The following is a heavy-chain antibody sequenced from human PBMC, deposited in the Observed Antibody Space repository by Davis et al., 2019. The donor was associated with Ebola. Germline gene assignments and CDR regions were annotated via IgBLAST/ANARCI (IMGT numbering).Heavy chain of an antibody. CDR2: ITSSGIYI. J-gene: IGHJ4*02. CDR3: ARAPKYTGYDFPYYFDY. V-gene: IGHV3-21*01. CDR1: GFTFSSYT. D-gene: IGHD5-12*01. Sequence: GESLKISCAASGFTFSSYTMNWVRQAPGKGLEWVSSITSSGIYIYYSDSVKGRFTISRDNAKNSVYLQMNSLRAEDTAVYFCARAPKYTGYDFPYYFDYWGQGTLVTVS.